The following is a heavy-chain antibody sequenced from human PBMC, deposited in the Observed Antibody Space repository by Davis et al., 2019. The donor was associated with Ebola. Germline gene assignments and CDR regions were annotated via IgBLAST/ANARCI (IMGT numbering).Heavy chain of an antibody. V-gene: IGHV1-18*04. CDR1: GYTFTSYG. J-gene: IGHJ4*02. CDR2: ISGFNTNT. CDR3: ARAPNYDVLTGTSSYYFDY. Sequence: SVTVSCMSSGYTFTSYGLVRVRQAPGLGLEWMGWISGFNTNTSFAQKFQGRVTVSKDTSTNTAYMDLRSLTSDDTAIYYCARAPNYDVLTGTSSYYFDYWGQGTLVTVSS. D-gene: IGHD3-9*01.